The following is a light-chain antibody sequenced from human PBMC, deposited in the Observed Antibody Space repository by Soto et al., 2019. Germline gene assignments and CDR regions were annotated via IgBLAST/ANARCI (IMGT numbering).Light chain of an antibody. CDR3: QQYWKWPIT. Sequence: EIVLTQSPGTLSLSPGESATLSCRASQTVSSLLAWYQQKPGQTPRLLIYRASTRAAGLPDRFSGSGSGTEFTLTISSLQSEDFAVYYCQQYWKWPITFGQGTRPEIK. V-gene: IGKV3-15*01. CDR2: RAS. J-gene: IGKJ5*01. CDR1: QTVSSL.